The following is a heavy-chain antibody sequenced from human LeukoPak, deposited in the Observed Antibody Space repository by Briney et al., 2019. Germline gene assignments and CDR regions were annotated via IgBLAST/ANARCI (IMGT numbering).Heavy chain of an antibody. D-gene: IGHD2-21*02. Sequence: PGASLRLSCAVPGFKLDNSGMTWVRQAPGKGLEWEPVISYDGSHNYYADSVEGRFTVSRDNAKNSLYLQINRLRAEDTAVYYCARGRLVVVTAILLDAFDIWGQGTMVTVSS. CDR3: ARGRLVVVTAILLDAFDI. V-gene: IGHV3-30*03. CDR2: ISYDGSHN. CDR1: GFKLDNSG. J-gene: IGHJ3*02.